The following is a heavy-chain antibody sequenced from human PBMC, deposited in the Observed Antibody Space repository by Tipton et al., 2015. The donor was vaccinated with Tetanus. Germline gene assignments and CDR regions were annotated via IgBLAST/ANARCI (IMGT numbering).Heavy chain of an antibody. Sequence: QLVQSGGEVKKPGESLKISCKGSGYIFNNYWIGWVRQKPGKGLEWMGIIYPGDSDTRYSPSFQGRVPISVDKSINTAYPQWSSLKASDTSMFYCARAHCTDGVCNFDFWGQGALVTVAS. CDR3: ARAHCTDGVCNFDF. D-gene: IGHD2-8*01. CDR1: GYIFNNYW. J-gene: IGHJ4*02. V-gene: IGHV5-51*01. CDR2: IYPGDSDT.